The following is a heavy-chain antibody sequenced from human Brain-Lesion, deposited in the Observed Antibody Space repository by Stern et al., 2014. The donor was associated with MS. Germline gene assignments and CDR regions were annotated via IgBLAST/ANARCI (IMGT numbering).Heavy chain of an antibody. CDR3: AGEEDIRYCSGGSCTGNWFDP. CDR2: IYYSGNT. D-gene: IGHD2-15*01. V-gene: IGHV4-39*01. Sequence: QVQLVQSGPGLVQPSETLSLTCTVAGGSVSSTSYAWAWIRQPPGKGLEWIGTIYYSGNTYYSPSLKSRLTIFLDQSKHQFSLQLGFVTAADTAVYYCAGEEDIRYCSGGSCTGNWFDPWGQGTLVTVSS. CDR1: GGSVSSTSYA. J-gene: IGHJ5*02.